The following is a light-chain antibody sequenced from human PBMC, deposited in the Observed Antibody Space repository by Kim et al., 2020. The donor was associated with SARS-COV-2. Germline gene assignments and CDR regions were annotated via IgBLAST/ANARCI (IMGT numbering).Light chain of an antibody. CDR3: AAWDDSLNVVL. J-gene: IGLJ2*01. CDR1: SPNIGANT. CDR2: SDN. Sequence: SVLTQPPSASGTPGQRVTIPCYGSSPNIGANTANWYQQLPGTAPKLLIHSDNQRPSGVPDRFSGSKSGTAASLAIRGLQSEDEGDYYCAAWDDSLNVVLFGGGTQLTVL. V-gene: IGLV1-44*01.